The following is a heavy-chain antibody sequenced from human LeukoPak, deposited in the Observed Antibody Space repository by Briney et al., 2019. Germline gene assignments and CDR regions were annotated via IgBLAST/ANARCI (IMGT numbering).Heavy chain of an antibody. Sequence: PSETLSLTCAVYGGSFSGYYWNWIRQAPGKGLEWIGEINHSGSTNYNPSLKSRVTISVDTSKNQFSLKLSSVTAADTAVYHCARGRTGYQLLPTKKNYDYYYMDVWGKGTTVTVSS. D-gene: IGHD2-2*01. CDR3: ARGRTGYQLLPTKKNYDYYYMDV. CDR2: INHSGST. CDR1: GGSFSGYY. V-gene: IGHV4-34*01. J-gene: IGHJ6*03.